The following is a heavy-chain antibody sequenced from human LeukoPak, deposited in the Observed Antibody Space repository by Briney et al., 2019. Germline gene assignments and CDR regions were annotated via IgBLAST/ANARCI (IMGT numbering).Heavy chain of an antibody. CDR1: GYTFTSYD. J-gene: IGHJ6*03. D-gene: IGHD3-9*01. CDR2: MNPNSGNT. Sequence: ASVKVSCKASGYTFTSYDINWVRQATGQGLEWMGWMNPNSGNTGYAQKFQGRVTMTRNTSISTAYMELSSLRSEDTAVYYCARALRLRYFDWSPLYYYYMDVWGKGTTVTISS. CDR3: ARALRLRYFDWSPLYYYYMDV. V-gene: IGHV1-8*01.